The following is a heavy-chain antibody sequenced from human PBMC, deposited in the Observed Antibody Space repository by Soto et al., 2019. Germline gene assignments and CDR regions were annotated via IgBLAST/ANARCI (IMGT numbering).Heavy chain of an antibody. CDR2: ISGSGGST. Sequence: GGSLRLSCAASGFTFSSYAMSWVRQAPGKGLEWVSAISGSGGSTYYADSVKGRFTISRDNSKNTLYLQMNSLRAEDTAVYYCAKDSGPSTVTTCRWCRYYYYYMDVWGKGTTVTVSS. J-gene: IGHJ6*03. V-gene: IGHV3-23*01. CDR1: GFTFSSYA. CDR3: AKDSGPSTVTTCRWCRYYYYYMDV. D-gene: IGHD4-4*01.